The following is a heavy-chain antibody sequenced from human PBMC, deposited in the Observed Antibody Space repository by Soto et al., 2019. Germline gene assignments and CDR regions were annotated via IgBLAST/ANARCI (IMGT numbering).Heavy chain of an antibody. J-gene: IGHJ1*01. CDR1: GFTFSSYA. CDR2: ISYDGSNK. V-gene: IGHV3-30-3*01. D-gene: IGHD2-8*01. CDR3: ARDFSDVLMEFQH. Sequence: HPGGSLRLCCAASGFTFSSYAMHWVRQAPGKGLEWVAVISYDGSNKYYADSVKGRFTISRDNSKNTLYLQMNSLRAEDTAVYYRARDFSDVLMEFQHWGQGTLVTVSS.